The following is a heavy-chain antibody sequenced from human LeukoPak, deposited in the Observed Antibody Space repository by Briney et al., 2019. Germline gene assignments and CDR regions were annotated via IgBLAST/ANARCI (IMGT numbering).Heavy chain of an antibody. CDR3: ARDGVWAYSGMSRSAFDI. D-gene: IGHD1-26*01. J-gene: IGHJ3*02. Sequence: SETLSLTCAVYGGSFSGYYWSWIRQPPGKGLEWIGEINHSGSTNYNPSLKSRVTISVDTSKNQFSLNVTSVTAADTAVYYCARDGVWAYSGMSRSAFDIWGQGTMVTVSS. V-gene: IGHV4-34*01. CDR2: INHSGST. CDR1: GGSFSGYY.